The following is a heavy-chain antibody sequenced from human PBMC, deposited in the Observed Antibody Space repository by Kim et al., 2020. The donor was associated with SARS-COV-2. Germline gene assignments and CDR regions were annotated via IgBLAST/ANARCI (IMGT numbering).Heavy chain of an antibody. CDR2: IYHSGST. J-gene: IGHJ4*02. V-gene: IGHV4-4*02. CDR1: GGSISSSNW. CDR3: ARLMVRGVYDPFDY. D-gene: IGHD3-10*01. Sequence: SETLSLTCAVSGGSISSSNWWSWVRQPPGKGLEWIGEIYHSGSTNYNPSLKSRVTISVDKSKNQFSLKLSSVTAADTAVYYCARLMVRGVYDPFDYWGQGTLVTVSS.